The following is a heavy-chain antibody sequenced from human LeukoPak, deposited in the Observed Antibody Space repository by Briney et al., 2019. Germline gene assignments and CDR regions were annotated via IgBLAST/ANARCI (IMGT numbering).Heavy chain of an antibody. CDR1: GFTFSGYW. J-gene: IGHJ4*02. V-gene: IGHV3-74*01. CDR2: INSDGSST. Sequence: GGSLRLSCAASGFTFSGYWIHWVRQAPGKGLVWVSRINSDGSSTSYADSVKGRFTISRDNAKKTLYLQMNSLRAEDTAVYYCAKEQFRRVYGGIDYWGQGTLVTVSS. D-gene: IGHD4-23*01. CDR3: AKEQFRRVYGGIDY.